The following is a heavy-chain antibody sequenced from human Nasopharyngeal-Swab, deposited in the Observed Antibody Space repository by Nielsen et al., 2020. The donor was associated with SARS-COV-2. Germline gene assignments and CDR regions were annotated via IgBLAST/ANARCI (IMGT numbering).Heavy chain of an antibody. Sequence: ESLKISCAASGFTFSNYSMNWVRQAPGKGLEWVSSISSSTSYIYYADSVKGRFTISRDNAKNSLYLQMNSLRAEDTAVYYCARDGFGESPYYYYYGMDVWGQGTTVTVSS. J-gene: IGHJ6*02. CDR2: ISSSTSYI. V-gene: IGHV3-21*01. D-gene: IGHD3-10*01. CDR1: GFTFSNYS. CDR3: ARDGFGESPYYYYYGMDV.